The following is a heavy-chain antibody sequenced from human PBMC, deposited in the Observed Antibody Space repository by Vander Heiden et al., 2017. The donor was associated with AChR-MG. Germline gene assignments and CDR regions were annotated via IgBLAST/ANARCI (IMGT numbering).Heavy chain of an antibody. Sequence: QVQLVESGGGVVQPGRSLRLSCAAPGFTFISYGMHWVGQAPGKGLEWVEVIWYDGSNKYHADSVKGRFTISRDNSKNTRDLKMNSMRAEETAVYYCARDGDGRGGATSEFDYWGQGTLVTVSS. D-gene: IGHD1-26*01. CDR3: ARDGDGRGGATSEFDY. CDR1: GFTFISYG. V-gene: IGHV3-33*01. CDR2: IWYDGSNK. J-gene: IGHJ4*02.